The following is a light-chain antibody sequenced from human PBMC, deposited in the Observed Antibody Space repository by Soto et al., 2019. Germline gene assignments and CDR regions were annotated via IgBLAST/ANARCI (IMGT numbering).Light chain of an antibody. Sequence: DMQMSQSPSTLPASGGDIGPSTCRASQSIDRWLACYQQIPGKSPKILIYHASSLETGVTSRFSGSGSGTEFPLTISSLQPDDFATYYCPHYNSYGTVGQETKVEIK. CDR3: PHYNSYGT. V-gene: IGKV1-5*01. J-gene: IGKJ1*01. CDR2: HAS. CDR1: QSIDRW.